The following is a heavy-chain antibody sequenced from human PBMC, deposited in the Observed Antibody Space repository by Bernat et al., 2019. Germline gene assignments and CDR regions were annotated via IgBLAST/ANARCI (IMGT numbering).Heavy chain of an antibody. CDR3: ARYEYVWGSYRYTGGINAFDI. J-gene: IGHJ3*02. V-gene: IGHV3-7*03. CDR2: IKQDGSEK. D-gene: IGHD3-16*02. Sequence: EVQLVESGGGLVQPGGSLRLSCAASGFTFSSYWMSWVRQAPGKGLEWVANIKQDGSEKYYVDSVKGRFTISRDNAKNSLYLKMNSLRAEDTAVYYCARYEYVWGSYRYTGGINAFDIWGQGTIVNVSS. CDR1: GFTFSSYW.